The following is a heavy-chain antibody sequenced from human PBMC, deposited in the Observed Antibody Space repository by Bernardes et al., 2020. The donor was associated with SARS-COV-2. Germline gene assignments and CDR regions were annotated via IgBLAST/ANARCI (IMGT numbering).Heavy chain of an antibody. CDR1: GFTFSSYW. Sequence: GGSLRLSCAASGFTFSSYWMHWVRQAPGKGLVWVSRINSDGSSTNYADSVKGRFTISRDNAKNTLYLQMNSLRAEDTAVYYCARHNFGFWFDPWGQGTLVTVSS. J-gene: IGHJ5*02. V-gene: IGHV3-74*01. D-gene: IGHD3-3*01. CDR3: ARHNFGFWFDP. CDR2: INSDGSST.